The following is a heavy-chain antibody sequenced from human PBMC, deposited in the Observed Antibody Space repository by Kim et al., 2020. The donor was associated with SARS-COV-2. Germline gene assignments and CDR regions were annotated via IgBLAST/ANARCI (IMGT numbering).Heavy chain of an antibody. CDR1: GFTFSSYW. Sequence: GGSLRLSCAASGFTFSSYWMSWVRQAPGKGLEWVANIKQDGSEKYYVDSVKGRFTISRDNAKNSLYLQMNSLRAEDTAVYYCARDAGVVVAASHYYYYYGMDVWGQGTTVTVSS. D-gene: IGHD2-15*01. CDR3: ARDAGVVVAASHYYYYYGMDV. V-gene: IGHV3-7*01. J-gene: IGHJ6*02. CDR2: IKQDGSEK.